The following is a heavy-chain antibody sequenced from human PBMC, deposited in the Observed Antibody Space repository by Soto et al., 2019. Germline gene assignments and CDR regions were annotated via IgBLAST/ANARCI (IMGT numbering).Heavy chain of an antibody. Sequence: VQLVESGGGVVQPGRSLRLSCAASGFTFSSYAMHWVRQAPGKGLEWVAVISYDGSNKYYADSVKGRFTISRDNSKNTLYLQMNSLRAEDTAVYYCARDFYQLLSIYLFGYWGQGTLVTVSS. V-gene: IGHV3-30-3*01. J-gene: IGHJ4*02. CDR3: ARDFYQLLSIYLFGY. D-gene: IGHD2-2*01. CDR2: ISYDGSNK. CDR1: GFTFSSYA.